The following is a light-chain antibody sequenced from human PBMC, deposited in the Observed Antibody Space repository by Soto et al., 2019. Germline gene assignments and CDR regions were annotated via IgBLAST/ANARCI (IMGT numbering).Light chain of an antibody. J-gene: IGKJ1*01. CDR2: AAS. V-gene: IGKV1-9*01. CDR3: QQYGGSPRT. CDR1: QVISTS. Sequence: DIQLTQSPSFLSPSIGESVTITCRASQVISTSLAWYQVKPGKAPKLLIYAASTLESGVPSRFSATVSGTEFSLTITSLQPEDFATYYCQQYGGSPRTFGQGTKVEVK.